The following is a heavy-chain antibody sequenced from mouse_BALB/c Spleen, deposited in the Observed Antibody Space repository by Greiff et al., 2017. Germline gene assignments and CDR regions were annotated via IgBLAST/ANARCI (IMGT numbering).Heavy chain of an antibody. Sequence: VHLVESGPGLVAPSQSLSITCTVSGFSLTSYGVHWVRQPPGKGLEWLGVIWAGGSTNYNSALMSRLSISKDNSKSQVFLKMNSLQTDDTAMYYCARAGNFPWFAYWGQGTLVTVSA. J-gene: IGHJ3*01. V-gene: IGHV2-9*02. CDR2: IWAGGST. D-gene: IGHD2-1*01. CDR1: GFSLTSYG. CDR3: ARAGNFPWFAY.